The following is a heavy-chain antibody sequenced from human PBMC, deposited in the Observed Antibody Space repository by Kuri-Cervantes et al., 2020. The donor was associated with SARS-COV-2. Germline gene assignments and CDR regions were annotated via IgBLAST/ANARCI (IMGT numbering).Heavy chain of an antibody. J-gene: IGHJ4*02. Sequence: ESLKISCTVSGGSVSSGSYYWSWIRQPPGKGLEWIGFIYYSGSTNYNPSLKSRVTISVDTSKNQFSLKLTSMTAADTAMYYCARRGGYCSGGSCFPTDYFDYWGQGTLVTVSS. CDR1: GGSVSSGSYY. D-gene: IGHD2-15*01. CDR3: ARRGGYCSGGSCFPTDYFDY. V-gene: IGHV4-61*01. CDR2: IYYSGST.